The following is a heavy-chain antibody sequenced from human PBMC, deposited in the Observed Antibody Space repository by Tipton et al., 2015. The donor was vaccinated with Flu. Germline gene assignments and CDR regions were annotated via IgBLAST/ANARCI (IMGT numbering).Heavy chain of an antibody. J-gene: IGHJ5*02. Sequence: TLSLTCTVSGGSISSSRYYWGWIRQPPGKGLEWIGSIYHSGTAYYNPSLKSRVTISVDTSKNQISLKLSSVTAADTAVCYCARYPESNYHWFGPWGQGALVTVSS. V-gene: IGHV4-39*07. CDR1: GGSISSSRYY. D-gene: IGHD4-11*01. CDR3: ARYPESNYHWFGP. CDR2: IYHSGTA.